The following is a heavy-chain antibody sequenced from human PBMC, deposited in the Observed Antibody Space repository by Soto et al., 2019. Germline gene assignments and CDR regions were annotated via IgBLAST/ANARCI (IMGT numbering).Heavy chain of an antibody. CDR3: ARAHASTLPFDY. CDR2: IFHSGNA. CDR1: GASISNAY. D-gene: IGHD2-15*01. V-gene: IGHV4-59*01. J-gene: IGHJ4*01. Sequence: SETLSLTCTVSGASISNAYWSWIRQPPGKRLEWIGFIFHSGNAKYNPSLKSRVTISIDTSKSQFSLSLDSVTAADTAVYFCARAHASTLPFDYWGLGTLVTVSS.